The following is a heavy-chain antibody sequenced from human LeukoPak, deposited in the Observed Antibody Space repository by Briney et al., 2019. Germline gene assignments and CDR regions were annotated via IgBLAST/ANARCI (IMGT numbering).Heavy chain of an antibody. CDR2: ISWDSGNQ. D-gene: IGHD3-9*01. CDR3: IKDMGFDLLKDAFHI. J-gene: IGHJ3*02. Sequence: PGGSLRLSCLGSGFSLDDYAMHWVRQPPGKGLEWVSSISWDSGNQAYADSVKGRFTISRDNAKNSLFLQMNSLRPGDTAFYYCIKDMGFDLLKDAFHIWGQGTLVTVSS. CDR1: GFSLDDYA. V-gene: IGHV3-9*01.